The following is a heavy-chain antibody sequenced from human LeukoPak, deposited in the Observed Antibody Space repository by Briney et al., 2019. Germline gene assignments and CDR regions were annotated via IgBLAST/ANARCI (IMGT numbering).Heavy chain of an antibody. D-gene: IGHD6-13*01. CDR3: ARDNQAAAGSFDY. Sequence: GSLRLSCAASGFTFTNYAMGWIRQPPGKGLEWIGSIYHSGSTYYNPSLKSRVTISVDTSKNQFSLKLSSVTAADTAVYYCARDNQAAAGSFDYWGQGTLVTVSS. CDR1: GFTFTNYA. CDR2: IYHSGST. V-gene: IGHV4-38-2*02. J-gene: IGHJ4*02.